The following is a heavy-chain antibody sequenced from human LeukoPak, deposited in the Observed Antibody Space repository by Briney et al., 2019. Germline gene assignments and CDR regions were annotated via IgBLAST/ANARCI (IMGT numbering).Heavy chain of an antibody. V-gene: IGHV3-21*01. J-gene: IGHJ6*03. CDR1: AFTFSDYT. CDR3: ARDGVRYFDWLPMTRPSEKYYYYMDV. D-gene: IGHD3-9*01. CDR2: ITTGSTYI. Sequence: GGSLRLSCSASAFTFSDYTMIWVRQAPGKGLEWVSCITTGSTYIYYADSVKGRFTISRDNAKNSLYLQMNSLRAEDTAVYYCARDGVRYFDWLPMTRPSEKYYYYMDVWGKGTTVTISS.